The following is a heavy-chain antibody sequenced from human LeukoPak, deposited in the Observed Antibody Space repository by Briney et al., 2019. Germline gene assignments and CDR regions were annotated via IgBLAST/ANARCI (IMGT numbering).Heavy chain of an antibody. CDR2: IYYSGTT. Sequence: SETLSLTCTVSGGSISSDGYYWSWIRQLPGKGLEWTGYIYYSGTTYYNPSLESRVTMSVDTSKNQFSLKLSSMTAADTAVYYCARYRDSGGRLAFVIWGQGTMVIVSS. CDR3: ARYRDSGGRLAFVI. J-gene: IGHJ3*02. CDR1: GGSISSDGYY. D-gene: IGHD2-15*01. V-gene: IGHV4-31*03.